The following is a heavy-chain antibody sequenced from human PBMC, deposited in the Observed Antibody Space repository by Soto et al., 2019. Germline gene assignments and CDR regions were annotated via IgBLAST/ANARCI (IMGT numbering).Heavy chain of an antibody. V-gene: IGHV3-74*01. D-gene: IGHD3-3*01. CDR3: ARIDFWSGMAV. CDR2: INSDGSST. J-gene: IGHJ6*02. Sequence: QAGGSLRLSCAASGFTFKNYWMNWVRQAPGKGLVWVSRINSDGSSTNYADSVRGRFTISRDNARNTLYLQLTSLRTEDTAVYYCARIDFWSGMAVWGRGTTVTVSS. CDR1: GFTFKNYW.